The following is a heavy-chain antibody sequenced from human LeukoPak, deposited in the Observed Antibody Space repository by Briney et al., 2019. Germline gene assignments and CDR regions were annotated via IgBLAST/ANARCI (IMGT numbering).Heavy chain of an antibody. J-gene: IGHJ3*01. CDR1: GFTFSTSW. Sequence: GGSLRLSCVASGFTFSTSWMSWVRQAPGKRLEWVANIKPDGSEKYYVDSVKGRFTVSRDNAKNSLYLQLNSLRAGDTAVYYCASGNWNDRAFDVWGQGTLVTVSS. V-gene: IGHV3-7*01. CDR2: IKPDGSEK. CDR3: ASGNWNDRAFDV. D-gene: IGHD1-20*01.